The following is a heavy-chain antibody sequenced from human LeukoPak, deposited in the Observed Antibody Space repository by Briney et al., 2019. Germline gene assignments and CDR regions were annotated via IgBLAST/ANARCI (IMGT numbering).Heavy chain of an antibody. CDR3: ARVHYNSGYWAVGRYIDL. D-gene: IGHD3-22*01. Sequence: GGSLRLSCAASGFTFSSYAMSWVRQAPGKGLECVSVIYSGGNTYYADSVKGRFTISRDNSKNTLYLQMNSLRAEDTAVYYCARVHYNSGYWAVGRYIDLWGRGTLVTVSS. CDR2: IYSGGNT. V-gene: IGHV3-53*01. CDR1: GFTFSSYA. J-gene: IGHJ2*01.